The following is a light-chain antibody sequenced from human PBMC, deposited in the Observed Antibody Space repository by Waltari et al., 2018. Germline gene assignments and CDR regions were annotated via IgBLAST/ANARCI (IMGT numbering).Light chain of an antibody. CDR2: AAS. Sequence: DLQLTQSPSSLSASVGDRVTITCRTSQFISNYLNWYQQKPGRAPKVLIYAASSLQSGVPSMISSTGSGTDVTLTFSRLQPEDFATYYCQQSYSTSCTFGPGTKVDI. V-gene: IGKV1-39*01. CDR1: QFISNY. J-gene: IGKJ3*01. CDR3: QQSYSTSCT.